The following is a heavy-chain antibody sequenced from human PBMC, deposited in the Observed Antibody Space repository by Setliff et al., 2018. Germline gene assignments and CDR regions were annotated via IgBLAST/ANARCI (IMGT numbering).Heavy chain of an antibody. CDR3: ARLPGYCNSGNCYGYYTFDI. V-gene: IGHV4-39*01. J-gene: IGHJ3*02. CDR1: GDSISSSSYY. Sequence: SETLSLTCSVSGDSISSSSYYWGWIRQPPGKGLEWIGSINYSGITYYSPSLKSRVIVSVDTSKNQFSLKLSSVTAADTAVYYCARLPGYCNSGNCYGYYTFDIWGQGTMVTVSS. D-gene: IGHD2-15*01. CDR2: INYSGIT.